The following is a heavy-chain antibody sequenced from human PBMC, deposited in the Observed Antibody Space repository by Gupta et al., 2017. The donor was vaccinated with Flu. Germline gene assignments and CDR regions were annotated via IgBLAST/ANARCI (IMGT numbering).Heavy chain of an antibody. CDR1: GYPFVNHA. Sequence: QVQLVQSGAEEEKPGASVKVSCKASGYPFVNHAVTWVRQAPGQGLEWMGWISPYNGNTVYAEKFQDRVTMTADTTDTSAIIIYMELRSLRSEDTAVIYCARDSGGFYVDYWGQGTQVTVSS. J-gene: IGHJ4*02. CDR3: ARDSGGFYVDY. CDR2: ISPYNGNT. D-gene: IGHD6-25*01. V-gene: IGHV1-18*01.